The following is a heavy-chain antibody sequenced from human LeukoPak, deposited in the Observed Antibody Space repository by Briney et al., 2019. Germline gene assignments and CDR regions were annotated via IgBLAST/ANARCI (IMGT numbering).Heavy chain of an antibody. CDR3: ARRTIAAAGTTYYYYMDV. CDR1: GGSISSSSYY. Sequence: NTSETLSLTCTVSGGSISSSSYYWGWIRQPPGKGLEWIGSIYYSGSTYYNPSLKSRVTISVDTSKNQFSLKLSSVTAADTAVYYCARRTIAAAGTTYYYYMDVWGKGTTVTISS. V-gene: IGHV4-39*01. CDR2: IYYSGST. J-gene: IGHJ6*03. D-gene: IGHD6-13*01.